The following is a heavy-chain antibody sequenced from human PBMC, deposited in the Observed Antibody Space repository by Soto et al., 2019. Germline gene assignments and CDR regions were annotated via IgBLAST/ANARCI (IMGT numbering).Heavy chain of an antibody. CDR1: GGTFSSYA. J-gene: IGHJ3*01. CDR3: VAELYSGGGCCSFDC. Sequence: GASVKVSCKASGGTFSSYAISWVRQAPGQGLEWMGGIIPIFGTANYAQKFQGRVTITADKSTSTAYMELSSLRSEDTAVYYCVAELYSGGGCCSFDCWGQGTMVTVSS. V-gene: IGHV1-69*06. D-gene: IGHD2-21*02. CDR2: IIPIFGTA.